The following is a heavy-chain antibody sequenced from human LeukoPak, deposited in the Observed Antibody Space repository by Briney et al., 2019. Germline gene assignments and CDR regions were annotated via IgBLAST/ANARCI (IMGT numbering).Heavy chain of an antibody. CDR3: ARVARGNYYHFDS. CDR2: ITSSGDTT. D-gene: IGHD1-26*01. Sequence: PGGSLRLSCAASGFTFSSYSLTWVRQAPGKGLEWVSYITSSGDTTAYADSVKGRFTSSGDYAKNSLYLQMNSLRAEDTAVYYCARVARGNYYHFDSWGQGTPVTVSS. CDR1: GFTFSSYS. J-gene: IGHJ4*02. V-gene: IGHV3-48*04.